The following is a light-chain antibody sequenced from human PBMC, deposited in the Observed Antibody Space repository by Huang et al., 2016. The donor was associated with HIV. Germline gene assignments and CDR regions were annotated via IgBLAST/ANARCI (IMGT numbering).Light chain of an antibody. CDR3: QQYNDWPIT. CDR2: DAS. CDR1: QSVSSN. J-gene: IGKJ3*01. V-gene: IGKV3-15*01. Sequence: EIVMTQSPATLSLSPVERATLSCRASQSVSSNLAWYQQKPGQAPRLLSYDASTRATGIPARFRGSGSGTEFTLTISSLLSEDFAVYFCQQYNDWPITFGPGTKVDLK.